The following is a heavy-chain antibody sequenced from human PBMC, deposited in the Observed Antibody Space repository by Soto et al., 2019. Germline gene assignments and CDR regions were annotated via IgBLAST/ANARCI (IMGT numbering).Heavy chain of an antibody. CDR2: INPHGGST. CDR3: AGESGGNFGIILELTNWFAP. D-gene: IGHD3-10*01. CDR1: RYTFTSYY. Sequence: ASVKVSCKAPRYTFTSYYIDWVRQAPGQGLEWMGVINPHGGSTAYAQKFQGRVTATRDTSASTVYMEVSSLTSEDTVMYYCAGESGGNFGIILELTNWFAPWGQGTLVTVSS. J-gene: IGHJ5*02. V-gene: IGHV1-46*01.